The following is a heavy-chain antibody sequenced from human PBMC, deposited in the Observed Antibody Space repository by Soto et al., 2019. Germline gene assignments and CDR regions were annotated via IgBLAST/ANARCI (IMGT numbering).Heavy chain of an antibody. CDR1: GFTFSSYE. Sequence: EVQLVESGGGLVQPGGSLRLSCAASGFTFSSYEMNWVRQAPGKGLEWVSYISSSGSTIYYADSVKGRFTISRDNAKNSLYLQMNSLRAEDTAFYYCAREDSRRYDYWGQGTLVTVSS. V-gene: IGHV3-48*03. CDR2: ISSSGSTI. D-gene: IGHD3-22*01. CDR3: AREDSRRYDY. J-gene: IGHJ4*02.